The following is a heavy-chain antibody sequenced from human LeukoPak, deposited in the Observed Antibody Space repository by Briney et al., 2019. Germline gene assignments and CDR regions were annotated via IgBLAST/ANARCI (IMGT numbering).Heavy chain of an antibody. J-gene: IGHJ4*02. CDR2: ITGSGDIT. CDR3: AKHSSWQPSYYFDY. V-gene: IGHV3-23*01. D-gene: IGHD6-13*01. Sequence: GGSLRLSCAASGFMFRSYGMNWVRQAPGKGLEWVSGITGSGDITYYADSVKGRFTISRDNSKNTLYLQMNSLRAEDAAVYYCAKHSSWQPSYYFDYWGQGTLVTVSS. CDR1: GFMFRSYG.